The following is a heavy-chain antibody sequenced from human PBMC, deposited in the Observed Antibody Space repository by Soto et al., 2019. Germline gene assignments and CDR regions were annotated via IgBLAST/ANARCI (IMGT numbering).Heavy chain of an antibody. Sequence: GASVKVSCKASGYTSTSYGISWVRQAPGQGLEWMGWISAYNGNTNYAQKLQGRVTMTTDTSTSTAYMELRSLRSDDTAVYYCARDAVPAAMGYYYYMEVWGKGTTVTVSS. CDR3: ARDAVPAAMGYYYYMEV. V-gene: IGHV1-18*01. CDR2: ISAYNGNT. J-gene: IGHJ6*03. CDR1: GYTSTSYG. D-gene: IGHD2-2*01.